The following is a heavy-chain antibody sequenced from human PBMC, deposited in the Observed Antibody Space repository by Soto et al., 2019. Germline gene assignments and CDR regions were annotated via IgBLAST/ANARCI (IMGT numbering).Heavy chain of an antibody. CDR1: GGSISSSSYY. CDR3: ASAGGFYSSGWYYYFDY. D-gene: IGHD6-19*01. CDR2: IYYSGST. J-gene: IGHJ4*02. V-gene: IGHV4-39*01. Sequence: SETLSLTCTVSGGSISSSSYYWGWIRQPPGKGLEWIGSIYYSGSTYYNPSLKSRVTISVDTSKNQFSLKLSSVTAADTAVYYCASAGGFYSSGWYYYFDYWGQGTLVTVSS.